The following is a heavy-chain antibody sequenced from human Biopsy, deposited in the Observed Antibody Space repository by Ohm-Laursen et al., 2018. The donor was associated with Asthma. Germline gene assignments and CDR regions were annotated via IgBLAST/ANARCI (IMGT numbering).Heavy chain of an antibody. CDR1: GYPFIGYH. D-gene: IGHD6-13*01. CDR3: ARGQKSAGDRWFDP. Sequence: ASAKVSCKPSGYPFIGYHIHWMRQAPGQGPEWMGRINPNSGATNYAQKFQGRVTMTRDTSISTAYMEVSRLRSDDTAVYYCARGQKSAGDRWFDPWGQGTLVTVSS. V-gene: IGHV1-2*06. J-gene: IGHJ5*02. CDR2: INPNSGAT.